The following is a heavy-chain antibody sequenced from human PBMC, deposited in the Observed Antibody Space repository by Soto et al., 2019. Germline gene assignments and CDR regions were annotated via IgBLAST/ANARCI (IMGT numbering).Heavy chain of an antibody. Sequence: EVQLVESGGGLVKPGGSLRLSCATSGFTFRNASMSWVRQAPGKGLQWVGLIKSKFDGGTTVYAAPVRGRFSISRDDSKSIVYLQMNSLKTEDTGIYFCGTGNPWGQGTRVTVSS. J-gene: IGHJ5*02. CDR2: IKSKFDGGTT. CDR1: GFTFRNAS. CDR3: GTGNP. V-gene: IGHV3-15*01.